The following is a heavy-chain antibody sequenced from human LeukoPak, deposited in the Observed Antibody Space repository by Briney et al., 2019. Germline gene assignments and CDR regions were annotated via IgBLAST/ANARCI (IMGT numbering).Heavy chain of an antibody. Sequence: GGSLRLSCAAPGFTFSTYSMNWVRQGPGKGLEWVSRINSDGDITHYADSVKGRFTISRDNAKNTLFLQMDSLRAEDTAVYYCVRDRSGANADYWGQGSLVTVSS. CDR3: VRDRSGANADY. J-gene: IGHJ4*02. V-gene: IGHV3-74*01. CDR1: GFTFSTYS. CDR2: INSDGDIT. D-gene: IGHD6-19*01.